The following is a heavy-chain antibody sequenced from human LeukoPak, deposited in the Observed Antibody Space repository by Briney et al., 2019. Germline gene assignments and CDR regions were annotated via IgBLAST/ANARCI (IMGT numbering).Heavy chain of an antibody. J-gene: IGHJ6*02. Sequence: SETLSLTCTVSGGSVSSGSYYWSWIRQPPGKGLEWIGYIYYSGSTNYNPSLKSRVTISVDTSKNQFSLKLSSVTAADTAVYYCARGEYDSSGYYHYYYGMDVWGQGTTVTVSS. CDR2: IYYSGST. CDR1: GGSVSSGSYY. D-gene: IGHD3-22*01. CDR3: ARGEYDSSGYYHYYYGMDV. V-gene: IGHV4-61*01.